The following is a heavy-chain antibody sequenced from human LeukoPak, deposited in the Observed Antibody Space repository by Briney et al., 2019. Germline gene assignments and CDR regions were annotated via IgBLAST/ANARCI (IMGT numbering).Heavy chain of an antibody. CDR3: AREAGSSSGWWTTPIFNGMDV. Sequence: SETLSLTCTVSGGSISSYYWSWIRQPPGKGLEWIGYIYYSGSTNYNPSLKSRVTISVDTSKNQFSLQLNSVTPEDTAVYYCAREAGSSSGWWTTPIFNGMDVWGQGTTVTVSS. CDR1: GGSISSYY. CDR2: IYYSGST. J-gene: IGHJ6*02. V-gene: IGHV4-59*12. D-gene: IGHD6-19*01.